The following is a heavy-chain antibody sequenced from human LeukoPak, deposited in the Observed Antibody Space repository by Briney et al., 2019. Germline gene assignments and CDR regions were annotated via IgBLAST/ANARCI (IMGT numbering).Heavy chain of an antibody. CDR3: ARVTISYYYYYMDA. CDR2: IYYSGST. V-gene: IGHV4-59*01. D-gene: IGHD3-9*01. Sequence: SETLSLTCTVSGGSISSYYWSWIRQPPGKGLEWIGYIYYSGSTNYNPSLKSRVTISVDTSKNQFSLKLSSVTAADTAVYYCARVTISYYYYYMDAWGKGTTVTVSS. J-gene: IGHJ6*03. CDR1: GGSISSYY.